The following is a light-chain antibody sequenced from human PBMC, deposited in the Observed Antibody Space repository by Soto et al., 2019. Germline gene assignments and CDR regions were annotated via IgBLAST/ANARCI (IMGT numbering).Light chain of an antibody. CDR2: DAS. CDR1: QDISNY. V-gene: IGKV1-33*01. Sequence: DIEMTQSPSSLSASVGDIVTITCQASQDISNYLNWYQQKPGKAPKLLIYDASNLETGVPSRFSGSGSGTEYTFTISSLQAEDNGTYYCQQYENLPLTFGGGTKVDIK. CDR3: QQYENLPLT. J-gene: IGKJ4*01.